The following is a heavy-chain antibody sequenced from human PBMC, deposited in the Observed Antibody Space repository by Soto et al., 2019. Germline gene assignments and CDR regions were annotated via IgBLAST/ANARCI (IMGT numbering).Heavy chain of an antibody. J-gene: IGHJ6*03. Sequence: GGSLKLSCAASGLTVSSNYMSWVRQAPGKGLEWVSVIYSGGSTYYADSVKGRFTISRDNSKNTLYLQMNSLRAEDTAVYYCARTNSSGWLYYYYYYMDVWGKGTTVTVSS. V-gene: IGHV3-66*01. CDR1: GLTVSSNY. CDR2: IYSGGST. D-gene: IGHD6-19*01. CDR3: ARTNSSGWLYYYYYYMDV.